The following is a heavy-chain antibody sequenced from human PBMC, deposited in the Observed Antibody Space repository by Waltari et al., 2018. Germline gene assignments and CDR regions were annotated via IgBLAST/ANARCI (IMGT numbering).Heavy chain of an antibody. V-gene: IGHV4-30-4*08. CDR2: VYYTGGT. CDR1: GGSVSSADYY. J-gene: IGHJ6*03. CDR3: VRDQGYFYMDV. Sequence: QVQLQESGPGLVKPSQTLSLACIVSGGSVSSADYYWSWIRQPPGKALGYIGYVYYTGGTHYNPSLKSRVTISVDTSKNQFSLELSSVTAADTAVYYCVRDQGYFYMDVWGKGTTVTISS.